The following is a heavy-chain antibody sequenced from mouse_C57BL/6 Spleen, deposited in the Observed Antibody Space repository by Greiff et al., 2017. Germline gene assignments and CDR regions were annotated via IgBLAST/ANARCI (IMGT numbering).Heavy chain of an antibody. CDR2: IDPETGGT. V-gene: IGHV1-15*01. CDR1: GYTFTDYE. CDR3: TRETAQATSWFAY. Sequence: QVQLKESGAELVRPGASVTLSCKASGYTFTDYEMHWVKQTPVHGLDWIGAIDPETGGTAYNQKFQGKAILTADKSSSTAYMELRSLTSEDSAGYDCTRETAQATSWFAYWGQGTLVTVAA. D-gene: IGHD3-2*02. J-gene: IGHJ3*01.